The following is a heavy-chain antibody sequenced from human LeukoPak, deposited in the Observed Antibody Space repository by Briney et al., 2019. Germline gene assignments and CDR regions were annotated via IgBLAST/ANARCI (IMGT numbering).Heavy chain of an antibody. CDR1: GFTFSSYS. J-gene: IGHJ4*02. CDR3: ARDNSGWYPYYFDY. D-gene: IGHD6-19*01. CDR2: ISSSSSTI. Sequence: GGSLRLSCAASGFTFSSYSMNWVRQAPGKGLEWVSYISSSSSTIYYADSVKGRFTISRDNAKNSLYLQMNSLRAEDTAVYYCARDNSGWYPYYFDYWGQGTLVTVSS. V-gene: IGHV3-48*04.